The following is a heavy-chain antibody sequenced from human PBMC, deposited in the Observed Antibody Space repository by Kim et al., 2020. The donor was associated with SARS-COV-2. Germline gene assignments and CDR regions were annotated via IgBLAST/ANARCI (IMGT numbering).Heavy chain of an antibody. CDR2: IWNDGSNK. Sequence: GGSLRLSCAASGFIFSNYGMHWVRQAPGKGLEWVAVIWNDGSNKDYADSVKGRFTISRDNFKNTLYLQMDSLRAEDTAVYYCAKVETVGWYGGLYYYAMDLWGRETTVTVSS. V-gene: IGHV3-33*06. CDR3: AKVETVGWYGGLYYYAMDL. J-gene: IGHJ6*02. D-gene: IGHD6-19*01. CDR1: GFIFSNYG.